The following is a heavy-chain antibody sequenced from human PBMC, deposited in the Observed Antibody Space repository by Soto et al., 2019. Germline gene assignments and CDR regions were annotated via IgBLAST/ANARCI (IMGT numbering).Heavy chain of an antibody. Sequence: EVQLVESGGGLVQPGGSLRLSCAASGFTFSNAWMNWVRQAPGKGLEWVGRIKSKTDGGTTDYAAPVKGRFTISRDDSKNTLYLQMNSLKTEDTAVYYCTTDLGSSSWASNWFDPWGQGTLVTVSS. CDR3: TTDLGSSSWASNWFDP. J-gene: IGHJ5*02. D-gene: IGHD6-13*01. CDR2: IKSKTDGGTT. CDR1: GFTFSNAW. V-gene: IGHV3-15*07.